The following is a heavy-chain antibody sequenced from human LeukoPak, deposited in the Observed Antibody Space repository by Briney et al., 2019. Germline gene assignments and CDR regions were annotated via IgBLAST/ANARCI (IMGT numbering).Heavy chain of an antibody. V-gene: IGHV1-18*01. CDR2: ISAYNGNT. J-gene: IGHJ4*02. CDR1: GYSFTNYG. Sequence: GASVKISCKASGYSFTNYGISWVRQAPGQGLEWMGWISAYNGNTNYAQKLQGRVTMTTDTSTSTAYMELRSLRSDDTAVYYCARGYIPMVRGVITLDYWGQGTLVTVSS. D-gene: IGHD3-10*01. CDR3: ARGYIPMVRGVITLDY.